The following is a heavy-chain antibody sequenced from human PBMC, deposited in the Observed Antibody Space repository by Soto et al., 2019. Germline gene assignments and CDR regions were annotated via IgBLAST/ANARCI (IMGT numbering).Heavy chain of an antibody. CDR1: GGSISSYY. D-gene: IGHD3-16*01. V-gene: IGHV4-59*01. CDR2: IYYSGST. CDR3: ARDSMSDGFGGSYYYYGMDV. Sequence: SETLSLTCTVSGGSISSYYWSWIRQPPGKGLEWIGYIYYSGSTNYNPSLKSRVTISVDTSKNQFSLKLSSVTAADTAVYYCARDSMSDGFGGSYYYYGMDVWGQGTKVTVSS. J-gene: IGHJ6*02.